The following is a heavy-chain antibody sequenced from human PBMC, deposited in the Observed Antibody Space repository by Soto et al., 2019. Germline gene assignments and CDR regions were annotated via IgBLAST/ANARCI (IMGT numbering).Heavy chain of an antibody. V-gene: IGHV3-33*01. CDR3: ARDPIVATGSCGGDCYSLGYYFDY. Sequence: PGGSLRLSCAASGFTFSSYGMHWVRQAPGKGLEWVAVIWYDGSNKYYADSVKGRFTISRDNSKNTLYLQMNSLRAEDTAVYYCARDPIVATGSCGGDCYSLGYYFDYWGQGTLVTVSS. CDR1: GFTFSSYG. J-gene: IGHJ4*02. CDR2: IWYDGSNK. D-gene: IGHD2-21*02.